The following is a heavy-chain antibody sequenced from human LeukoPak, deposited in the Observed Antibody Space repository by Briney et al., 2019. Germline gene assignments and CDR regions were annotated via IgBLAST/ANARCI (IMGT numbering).Heavy chain of an antibody. CDR3: AKGAARATFGGVIASFDY. J-gene: IGHJ4*02. Sequence: GGSLRLSCSASGFTFSSYAMSWVRQAPGKGLEWVSAISGSGGSTYYADSVKGRFTISRDNSKNTLYLQMNSLRAEDTAVYYCAKGAARATFGGVIASFDYWGQGTLVTVSS. CDR1: GFTFSSYA. D-gene: IGHD3-16*02. CDR2: ISGSGGST. V-gene: IGHV3-23*01.